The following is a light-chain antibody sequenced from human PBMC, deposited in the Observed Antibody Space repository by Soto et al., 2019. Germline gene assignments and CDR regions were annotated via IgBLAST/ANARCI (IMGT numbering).Light chain of an antibody. J-gene: IGKJ5*01. CDR1: QSVSIH. V-gene: IGKV3-20*01. CDR2: GAS. Sequence: EIVRTQVPLPLSNSPGERATLSCRSSQSVSIHLTWYQQKPGQAPRLLIYGASSRATGIPDRFSGSGSGTDFTLTISILEPEDFAVYYCQQYGSSPFTFGQGTRLEI. CDR3: QQYGSSPFT.